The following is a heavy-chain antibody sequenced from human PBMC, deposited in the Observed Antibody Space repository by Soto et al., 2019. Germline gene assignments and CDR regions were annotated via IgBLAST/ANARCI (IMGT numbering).Heavy chain of an antibody. D-gene: IGHD3-3*01. V-gene: IGHV3-48*03. Sequence: GGSLRLSCAAPGFTFSSYEMNWVRQAPGKGLEWVSYISSSGSTIYYADSVKGRFTISRDNAKNSLYLQMNSLRAEDTAVYYCARVGTYYDFWSGFCMDVWGQGTTVTVSS. CDR3: ARVGTYYDFWSGFCMDV. J-gene: IGHJ6*02. CDR2: ISSSGSTI. CDR1: GFTFSSYE.